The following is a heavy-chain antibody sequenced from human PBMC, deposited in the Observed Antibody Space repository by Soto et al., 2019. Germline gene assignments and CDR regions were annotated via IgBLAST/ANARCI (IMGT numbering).Heavy chain of an antibody. J-gene: IGHJ3*01. V-gene: IGHV1-2*04. D-gene: IGHD1-26*01. CDR2: INPDSGRT. Sequence: WMRQAPGQGFEWMGWINPDSGRTNYAQKFQDWVTLTRDTAITTAYMQLSRLTFDDTAVYYCATLSGSWGAFDLWGQGTMVTVS. CDR3: ATLSGSWGAFDL.